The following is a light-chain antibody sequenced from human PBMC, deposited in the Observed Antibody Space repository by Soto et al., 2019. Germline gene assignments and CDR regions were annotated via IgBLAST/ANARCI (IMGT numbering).Light chain of an antibody. J-gene: IGLJ1*01. CDR3: SSYTSSSTPYV. V-gene: IGLV2-14*01. CDR2: EVS. Sequence: QSALTQAASVSGSPGQSITISCSGTSSDVGGYTYGSWYQQHTGKAPKVIIYEVSNRPSGVSSRFSGSKSGKTASLTISGLQAEDEADYYCSSYTSSSTPYVFGTGTKVTVL. CDR1: SSDVGGYTY.